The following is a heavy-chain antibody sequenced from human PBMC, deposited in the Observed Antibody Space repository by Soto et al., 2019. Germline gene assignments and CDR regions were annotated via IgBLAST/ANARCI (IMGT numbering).Heavy chain of an antibody. CDR2: IYYSGST. D-gene: IGHD2-2*01. J-gene: IGHJ5*02. CDR1: GGSISSYY. Sequence: SETLSLTFTVSGGSISSYYWSWIRQPPGKGLEWIGYIYYSGSTNYNPSLKSRVTISVDTSKNQFSLKLSSVTAADTAVYYCARSGGELVVVPAANWFDPWGQGTLVTVSS. V-gene: IGHV4-59*01. CDR3: ARSGGELVVVPAANWFDP.